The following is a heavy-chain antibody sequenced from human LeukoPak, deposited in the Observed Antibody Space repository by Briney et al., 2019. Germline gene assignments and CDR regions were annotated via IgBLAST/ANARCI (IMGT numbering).Heavy chain of an antibody. D-gene: IGHD3-10*01. CDR2: ISSSSSTV. Sequence: GGSLRLSCAASGFTFSRYSMNWVRQAPGKGLEWVSYISSSSSTVYYADSLKGRLTISRDNAKNSLYLQMNSLRDEDTAVYYCARAQTYYGSGSYLYWGQGTLVTVSS. CDR3: ARAQTYYGSGSYLY. CDR1: GFTFSRYS. V-gene: IGHV3-48*02. J-gene: IGHJ4*02.